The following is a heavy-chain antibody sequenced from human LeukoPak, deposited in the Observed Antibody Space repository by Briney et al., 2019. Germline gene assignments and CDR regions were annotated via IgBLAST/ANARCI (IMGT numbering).Heavy chain of an antibody. CDR3: AAAAGQNWFDP. V-gene: IGHV3-33*01. CDR1: GFTFSSYG. CDR2: IWYDGSNK. J-gene: IGHJ5*02. D-gene: IGHD6-13*01. Sequence: PGRSLRLSCAASGFTFSSYGMHWVRQAPGKGLEWVAVIWYDGSNKYYADSVKGRFTISRDNSKNTLYLQMNSLRAEDTAVYYCAAAAGQNWFDPWGQGTLVTVSS.